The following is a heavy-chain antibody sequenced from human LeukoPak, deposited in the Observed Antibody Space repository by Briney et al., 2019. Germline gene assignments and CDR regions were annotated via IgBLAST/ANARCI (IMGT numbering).Heavy chain of an antibody. CDR1: GGSFSGYY. CDR3: ATQPAGPYWVSLLAFDP. Sequence: PSETLSLTCAVYGGSFSGYYWSWIRQPPGKGLEWIGEINHSGSTNYNPSLKSRVTISVDTSKNQFSLKLSSVTAADTAVYYCATQPAGPYWVSLLAFDPWGQGTLVTVSS. J-gene: IGHJ5*02. D-gene: IGHD5/OR15-5a*01. V-gene: IGHV4-34*01. CDR2: INHSGST.